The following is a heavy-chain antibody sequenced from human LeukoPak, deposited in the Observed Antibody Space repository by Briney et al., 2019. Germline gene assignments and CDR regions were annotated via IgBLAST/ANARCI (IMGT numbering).Heavy chain of an antibody. J-gene: IGHJ5*02. CDR2: IYYSGST. D-gene: IGHD6-13*01. V-gene: IGHV4-34*01. CDR3: ARLRRTAAGTHAGWFDP. CDR1: GGSFSGYY. Sequence: PSETLSLTCAVYGGSFSGYYWSWIRQPPGKGLEWIGSIYYSGSTYYNPSLKSRVTISVDTSKNQFSLKLSSVTAADTAVYYCARLRRTAAGTHAGWFDPWGQGTLVTVSS.